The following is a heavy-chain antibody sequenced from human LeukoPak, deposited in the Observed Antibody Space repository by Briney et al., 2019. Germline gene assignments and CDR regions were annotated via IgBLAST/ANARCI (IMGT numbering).Heavy chain of an antibody. D-gene: IGHD5-12*01. J-gene: IGHJ4*02. CDR2: ISAHSGNT. CDR1: GYTFTSYG. CDR3: ARGDGYSGYDYQGKQFDY. Sequence: ASVKVSCKASGYTFTSYGISWVRQAPGQGLEGMGWISAHSGNTNYAQKLQGRVTMTTDTSTSTAYMELRSLRSDDAAVYYCARGDGYSGYDYQGKQFDYWGQGTLVTVSS. V-gene: IGHV1-18*04.